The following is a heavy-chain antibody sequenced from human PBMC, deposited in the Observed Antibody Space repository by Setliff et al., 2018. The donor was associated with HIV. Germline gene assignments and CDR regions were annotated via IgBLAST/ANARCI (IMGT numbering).Heavy chain of an antibody. D-gene: IGHD4-17*01. V-gene: IGHV4-39*01. Sequence: SETLSLTCTVSGGSISSSSYYWGWIRQPPGKRLEWIGSIYYSGSTYYNPSLKSRVTISVDTSKNQFSLKLSSVTAADTAVYYCARQSVRHDAFDIWGQGTMVTVSS. J-gene: IGHJ3*02. CDR2: IYYSGST. CDR3: ARQSVRHDAFDI. CDR1: GGSISSSSYY.